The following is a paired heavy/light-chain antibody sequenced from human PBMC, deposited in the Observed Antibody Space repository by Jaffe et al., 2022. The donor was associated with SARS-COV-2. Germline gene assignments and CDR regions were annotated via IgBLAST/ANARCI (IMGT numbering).Heavy chain of an antibody. V-gene: IGHV5-51*01. CDR3: ARHGVGNSYGYDAFDI. Sequence: EVQLVQSGAEVKKPGESLKISCKGLGYSFSSYWIGWVRQMPGKGLEWMGIIYPVDSDTRYSPSFQGQVTISADKSTSTAYLQWKSLKASDTAMYYCARHGVGNSYGYDAFDIWGLGTVVTVSS. D-gene: IGHD5-18*01. CDR1: GYSFSSYW. J-gene: IGHJ3*02. CDR2: IYPVDSDT.
Light chain of an antibody. CDR3: QQYSSYPFT. Sequence: DIQMTQSPSSLSASVGDRVTITCRASQDIRNYLAWFQQKPGKAPKSLIYGASSLQSGVPSKFSGSRFGTDFILTISNLQPEDFATYYCQQYSSYPFTFGPGTKVDIK. CDR2: GAS. J-gene: IGKJ3*01. CDR1: QDIRNY. V-gene: IGKV1-16*02.